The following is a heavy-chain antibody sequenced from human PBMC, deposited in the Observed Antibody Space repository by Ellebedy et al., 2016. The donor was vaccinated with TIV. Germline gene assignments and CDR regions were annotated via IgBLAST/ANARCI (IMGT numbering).Heavy chain of an antibody. V-gene: IGHV3-30*18. CDR1: GFTFSSYG. Sequence: GGSLRLSCAASGFTFSSYGMHWVRQAPGKGLEWVAVISYDGSNKYYADSVKGRFTISRDNSKNSLYLQMNSLRAEDTALYYCAKDMGLVDIVATTLPDYWGQGTLVTVSS. CDR3: AKDMGLVDIVATTLPDY. D-gene: IGHD5-12*01. CDR2: ISYDGSNK. J-gene: IGHJ4*02.